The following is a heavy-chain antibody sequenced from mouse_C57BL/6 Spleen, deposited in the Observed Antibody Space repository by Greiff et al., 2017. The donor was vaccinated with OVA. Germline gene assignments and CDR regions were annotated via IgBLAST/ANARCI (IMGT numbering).Heavy chain of an antibody. J-gene: IGHJ4*01. V-gene: IGHV1-42*01. CDR2: INPSTGGT. Sequence: EVQLQQSGPELVKPGASVKISCTASGYSFTGYYMNWVKQSPEKSLEWIGEINPSTGGTTYNQTFKAKATLTVDKSSSTAYLQLKSLTSEYSAVDYCARRGDWTAQATYAMDYWGQGTSVTVSS. D-gene: IGHD3-2*02. CDR3: ARRGDWTAQATYAMDY. CDR1: GYSFTGYY.